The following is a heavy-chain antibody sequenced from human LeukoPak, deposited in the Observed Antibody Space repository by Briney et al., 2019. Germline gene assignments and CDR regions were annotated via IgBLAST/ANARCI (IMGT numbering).Heavy chain of an antibody. CDR2: IYSTGTA. CDR1: GDSIGIYY. D-gene: IGHD6-6*01. J-gene: IGHJ3*02. CDR3: ARDHSSSSWMDSVEI. Sequence: SETLSLTCILSGDSIGIYYWSWLRQAAGKGAEWVGRIYSTGTADYNPSLKGRVFLSVDTFKNQVSLKVTSVTAADTAVYYCARDHSSSSWMDSVEIWGPATKVTVS. V-gene: IGHV4-4*07.